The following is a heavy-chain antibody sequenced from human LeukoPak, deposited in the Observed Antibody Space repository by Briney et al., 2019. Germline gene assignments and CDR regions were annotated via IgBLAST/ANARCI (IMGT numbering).Heavy chain of an antibody. D-gene: IGHD3-9*01. J-gene: IGHJ4*02. CDR2: INPNSGGT. CDR1: GYTFTGYY. CDR3: ARAADHYDILTGLNY. V-gene: IGHV1-2*02. Sequence: ASVKVSCKASGYTFTGYYMHWVRQAPGQGLEWMGWINPNSGGTNYAQKLQGRVTMTTDTSTSTAYMELRSLRSDDTAVYYCARAADHYDILTGLNYWGQGTLVTVSS.